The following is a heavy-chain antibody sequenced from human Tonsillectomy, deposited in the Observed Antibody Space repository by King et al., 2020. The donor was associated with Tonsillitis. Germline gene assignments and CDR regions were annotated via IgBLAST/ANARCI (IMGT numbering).Heavy chain of an antibody. CDR2: ISGSGISI. J-gene: IGHJ4*02. D-gene: IGHD2-2*01. V-gene: IGHV3-11*01. Sequence: VQLVESGGDLVKPGGSLRLSCAASRFTFSDYYMSWIRQAPGKGLEWVSYISGSGISIYYADSVKGRFTISRDNAKNSLYLQMNSLRAEETAVYYCASPYCSSHTCPFDHWGQGTLVTVSS. CDR1: RFTFSDYY. CDR3: ASPYCSSHTCPFDH.